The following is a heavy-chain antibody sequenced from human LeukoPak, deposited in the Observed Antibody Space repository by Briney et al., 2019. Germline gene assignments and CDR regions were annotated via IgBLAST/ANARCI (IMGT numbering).Heavy chain of an antibody. Sequence: PGGSLRLSCAASGFTFAGYGMSWVRQAPGKGLEWVSAISGSGGSTYYADSVKGRFTISRDNSKNTLYLQMNSLRAEDTAVYYCTRELGYCSSTSCSSCNDYWGQGTLVTVSS. CDR2: ISGSGGST. CDR1: GFTFAGYG. J-gene: IGHJ4*02. CDR3: TRELGYCSSTSCSSCNDY. V-gene: IGHV3-23*01. D-gene: IGHD2-2*01.